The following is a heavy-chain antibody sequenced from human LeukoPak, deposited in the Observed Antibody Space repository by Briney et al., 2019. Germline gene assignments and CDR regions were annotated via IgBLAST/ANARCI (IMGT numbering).Heavy chain of an antibody. Sequence: SETLSLTCTVSGGSISSYYWSWIRQPPGKGLEWIGDIYYSGSTNYNPSLKSRVTISVDTSKNQFSLKLSSVTAADTAVYYCARGVVDTAMVYFDYWGQGTLVTVSS. V-gene: IGHV4-59*01. CDR1: GGSISSYY. D-gene: IGHD5-18*01. CDR3: ARGVVDTAMVYFDY. CDR2: IYYSGST. J-gene: IGHJ4*02.